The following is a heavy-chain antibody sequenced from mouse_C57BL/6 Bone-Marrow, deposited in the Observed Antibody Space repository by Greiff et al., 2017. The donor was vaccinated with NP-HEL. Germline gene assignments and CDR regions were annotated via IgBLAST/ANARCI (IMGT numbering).Heavy chain of an antibody. CDR3: ARRYGSSSAWFAY. J-gene: IGHJ3*01. CDR1: GYTFTDHP. D-gene: IGHD1-1*01. V-gene: IGHV1-78*01. CDR2: IYPRDGST. Sequence: QVQLKESDAELVKPGASVKISCKVSGYTFTDHPIHWMKQRPEQGLAWIGYIYPRDGSTKYNEKFKGKATLTADKSSSTAYMQLNSLTSEDAAVYFSARRYGSSSAWFAYWGQGTLVTVSA.